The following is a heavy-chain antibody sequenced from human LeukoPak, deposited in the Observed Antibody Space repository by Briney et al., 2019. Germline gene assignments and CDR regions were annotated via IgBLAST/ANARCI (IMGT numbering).Heavy chain of an antibody. J-gene: IGHJ6*03. CDR1: GYTFTSYG. D-gene: IGHD3-3*01. CDR2: ISAYNGNT. V-gene: IGHV1-18*01. Sequence: ASVKVSCKASGYTFTSYGISWVRQAPGQGLEWMGWISAYNGNTNYAQKLQGRVTMTTDTFTSTAYMELRSLRSDDTAVYYCARDPSPGIFGVVTLYYYYYMDVWGKGTTVTVSS. CDR3: ARDPSPGIFGVVTLYYYYYMDV.